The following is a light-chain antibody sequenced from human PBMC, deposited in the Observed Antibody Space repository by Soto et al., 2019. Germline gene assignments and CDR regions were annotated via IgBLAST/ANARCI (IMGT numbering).Light chain of an antibody. J-gene: IGKJ4*01. V-gene: IGKV3-20*01. CDR2: GAS. CDR3: QQYDSSPLT. CDR1: QSVSSSF. Sequence: EIVLTQSPGTLSLSPGERATLSCRASQSVSSSFLAWYQQKPGQAPRLLIYGASSRATGIPDRFSGSGSGTAFTHTISRLEPEDFAVYYCQQYDSSPLTFGGGPKVEIK.